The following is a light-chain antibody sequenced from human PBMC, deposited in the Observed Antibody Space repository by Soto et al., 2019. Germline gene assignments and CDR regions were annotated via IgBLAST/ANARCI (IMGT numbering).Light chain of an antibody. J-gene: IGLJ2*01. CDR3: YSYTSSSTVL. V-gene: IGLV2-14*01. Sequence: QSALTQPASVSGSPGQSITISCTGISSDVGGYNYVWWYQQHPDKAPKLMIYDVSNRRSGVSNRFSGSKSGTTASLTISGLQAEDEADYYCYSYTSSSTVLFGGGTKLTVL. CDR2: DVS. CDR1: SSDVGGYNY.